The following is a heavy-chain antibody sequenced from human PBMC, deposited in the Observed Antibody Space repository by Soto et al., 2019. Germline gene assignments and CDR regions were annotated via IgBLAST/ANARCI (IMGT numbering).Heavy chain of an antibody. CDR1: GYTFTRYT. Sequence: ASVKVSCKASGYTFTRYTMYWVRQAPGQRLECLGWINAGNDIVKYSQKFQGRVTITSDTSATTAYMELRSLRSDDTAVYYCARDPLEMDSSGYNDAFDIWGQGTMVTVSS. V-gene: IGHV1-3*01. J-gene: IGHJ3*02. CDR3: ARDPLEMDSSGYNDAFDI. CDR2: INAGNDIV. D-gene: IGHD3-22*01.